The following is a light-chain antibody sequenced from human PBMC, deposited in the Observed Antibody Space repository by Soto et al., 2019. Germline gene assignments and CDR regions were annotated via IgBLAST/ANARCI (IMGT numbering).Light chain of an antibody. J-gene: IGKJ1*01. Sequence: EIVLTQSPATLSVSPGERSTLSCMAIQNVRRNLAWYQQKPGQAPRLLIYGASTRATGIPARFSGRGSGTEFILTISSLQSEDFEVYYCQQYDDWPETFGQGTKVDIK. V-gene: IGKV3-15*01. CDR3: QQYDDWPET. CDR1: QNVRRN. CDR2: GAS.